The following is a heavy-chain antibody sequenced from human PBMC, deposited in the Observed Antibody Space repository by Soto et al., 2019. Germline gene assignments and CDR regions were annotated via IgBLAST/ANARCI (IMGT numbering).Heavy chain of an antibody. D-gene: IGHD3-10*01. CDR3: ARKDYYGAGIYYFDH. Sequence: QVQLVQSGAEVKKPGASVKVSCKASGYTSTAYPMHWVRQAPGQRLEWMGWINVANGDTGYSQKFQGRVTVTRDTSASTVYMELSSLTYDDTAVHCSARKDYYGAGIYYFDHWGQGTLVTVSS. CDR2: INVANGDT. V-gene: IGHV1-3*01. CDR1: GYTSTAYP. J-gene: IGHJ4*02.